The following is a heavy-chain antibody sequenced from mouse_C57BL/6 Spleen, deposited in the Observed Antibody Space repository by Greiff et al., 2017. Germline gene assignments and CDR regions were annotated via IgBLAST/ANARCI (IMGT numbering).Heavy chain of an antibody. CDR1: GYSITSGYY. CDR2: ISYDGSN. Sequence: EVKLVESGPGLVKPSQSLSLTCSVTGYSITSGYYWNWIRQFPGNKLEWMGYISYDGSNNYNPSLKNRISITRDTSKNQFFLKLNAVTTEDAATYYCASWEWFAYWGKGTLVTVSA. V-gene: IGHV3-6*01. D-gene: IGHD4-1*01. CDR3: ASWEWFAY. J-gene: IGHJ3*01.